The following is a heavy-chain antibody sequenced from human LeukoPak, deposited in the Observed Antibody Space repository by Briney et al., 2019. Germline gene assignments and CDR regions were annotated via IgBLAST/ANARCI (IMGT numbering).Heavy chain of an antibody. CDR1: GFTFSSYG. CDR2: ISYDGSNK. CDR3: AKDSLRFLEWLSSGPYGMDV. V-gene: IGHV3-30*18. Sequence: GGSLGLSCAASGFTFSSYGMHWVRQAPGKGLEWVAVISYDGSNKYYADSVKGRFTISRDNSKNTLYLQMNSLRAEDTAVYYCAKDSLRFLEWLSSGPYGMDVWAKGPRSPSP. D-gene: IGHD3-3*01. J-gene: IGHJ6*02.